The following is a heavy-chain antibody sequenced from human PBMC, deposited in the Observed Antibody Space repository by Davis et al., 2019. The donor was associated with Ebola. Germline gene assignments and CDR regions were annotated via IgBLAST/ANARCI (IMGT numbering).Heavy chain of an antibody. D-gene: IGHD6-13*01. CDR2: ISSGSSYT. CDR3: AKDSSSWAYYDSAGYPFDH. V-gene: IGHV3-11*05. CDR1: GFTFSDYY. Sequence: GESLKISCAASGFTFSDYYMSWIRQAPGKGLEWVSYISSGSSYTNYADSVKGRFTISRDNAKNSLYLQMNSLRAEDTAMYYCAKDSSSWAYYDSAGYPFDHWGQGTLVTVSS. J-gene: IGHJ4*02.